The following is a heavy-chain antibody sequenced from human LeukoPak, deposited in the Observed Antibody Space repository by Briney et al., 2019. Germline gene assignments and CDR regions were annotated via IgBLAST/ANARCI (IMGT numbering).Heavy chain of an antibody. D-gene: IGHD3-22*01. Sequence: ASVKVSCKASGYTFTSYGISWVRQAPGQGLEWMGWISAYNGNTNYAQKLQGRVTMTTDTSTSTAYMELRSLRSDDTAVYYCASHDSSGYYHYAFDIWGQGTMVTVSS. CDR2: ISAYNGNT. CDR1: GYTFTSYG. V-gene: IGHV1-18*01. CDR3: ASHDSSGYYHYAFDI. J-gene: IGHJ3*02.